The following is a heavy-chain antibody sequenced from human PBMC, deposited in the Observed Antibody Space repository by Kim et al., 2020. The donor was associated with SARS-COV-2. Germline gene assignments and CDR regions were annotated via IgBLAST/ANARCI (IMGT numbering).Heavy chain of an antibody. D-gene: IGHD1-26*01. J-gene: IGHJ4*02. Sequence: ADSVKSRCTNSRDNAKNSLYLQMNSLRAEDTALYYCAKDLRREIPLYYWGQGTLVTVSS. CDR3: AKDLRREIPLYY. V-gene: IGHV3-9*01.